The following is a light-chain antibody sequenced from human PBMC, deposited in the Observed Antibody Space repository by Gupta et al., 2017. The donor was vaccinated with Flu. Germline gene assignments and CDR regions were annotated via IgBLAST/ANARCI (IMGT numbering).Light chain of an antibody. CDR3: QQYYTTPGFT. CDR1: QSLLYSANNKNY. Sequence: DIVMTQSPDSLSVSLGERATINCKSSQSLLYSANNKNYLAWFQQKPGQPPRLLLYWASIREFGVPDRFSGSGSGTDFTLTISRLQAEDVAVYFCQQYYTTPGFTFGPGTKVDIK. CDR2: WAS. J-gene: IGKJ3*01. V-gene: IGKV4-1*01.